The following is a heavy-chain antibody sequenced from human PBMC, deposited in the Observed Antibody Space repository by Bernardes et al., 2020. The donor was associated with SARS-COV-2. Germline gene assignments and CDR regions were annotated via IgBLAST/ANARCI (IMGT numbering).Heavy chain of an antibody. CDR3: AGSSCGIDCYIGGLRSWDYGMDV. CDR2: IYSSGSS. D-gene: IGHD2-21*02. V-gene: IGHV4-39*01. J-gene: IGHJ6*02. Sequence: PETRSPTCTVSGGSIRSSNDYWGWIRQPPGKGLEWLGSIYSSGSSYHNPSLQSPVRESGDTSKNQFSLRLSFVTAADTAVYYCAGSSCGIDCYIGGLRSWDYGMDVLGQGTTVTVSS. CDR1: GGSIRSSNDY.